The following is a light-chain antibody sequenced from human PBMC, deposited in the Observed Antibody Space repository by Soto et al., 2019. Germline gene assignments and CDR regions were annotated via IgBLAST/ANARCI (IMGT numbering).Light chain of an antibody. Sequence: IVLAQCSGTPSCSPGEKATPSFRSSQSVGSSYLAWYQQKPGQAPRLLIYGASSRATGIPDRFSGTGSGTDFTLSISRLEPEDLAVYYCHQYGSSPGTFGQGTKVDIK. CDR1: QSVGSSY. J-gene: IGKJ1*01. CDR3: HQYGSSPGT. CDR2: GAS. V-gene: IGKV3-20*01.